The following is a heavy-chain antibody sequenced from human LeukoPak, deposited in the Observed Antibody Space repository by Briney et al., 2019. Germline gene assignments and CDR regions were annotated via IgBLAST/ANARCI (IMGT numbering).Heavy chain of an antibody. D-gene: IGHD3-10*01. CDR1: GYTFTGYY. Sequence: GASVKVSCKASGYTFTGYYMHWVRQAPGQGLEWMGWIKPNSGGTNYAQKFQGRVTMTRDTSISTAYMELSRLRSDDTAVYYCARGPITMVRGVIITYYFDYWGQGTLVTVSS. V-gene: IGHV1-2*02. J-gene: IGHJ4*02. CDR2: IKPNSGGT. CDR3: ARGPITMVRGVIITYYFDY.